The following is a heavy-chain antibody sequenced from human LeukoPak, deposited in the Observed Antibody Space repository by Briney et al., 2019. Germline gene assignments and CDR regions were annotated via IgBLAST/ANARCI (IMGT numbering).Heavy chain of an antibody. V-gene: IGHV4-38-2*01. CDR1: GYSISSGYY. CDR2: IFHSGST. D-gene: IGHD3-3*01. CDR3: ARRRGVARFDP. Sequence: SETLSLTCAVSGYSISSGYYWGWIRQPPGKGLEWIGSIFHSGSTYYNPSLKSRVTISVDTSKNQFSLKLSSVTAADMAVYYCARRRGVARFDPWGQGTLVTVSS. J-gene: IGHJ5*02.